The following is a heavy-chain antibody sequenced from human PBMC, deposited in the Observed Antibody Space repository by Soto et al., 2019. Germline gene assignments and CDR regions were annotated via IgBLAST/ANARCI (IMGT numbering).Heavy chain of an antibody. CDR3: ARDRKLRGYDFWSGYHLSPHFDY. V-gene: IGHV3-33*01. D-gene: IGHD3-3*01. Sequence: HPGGSLRLSCAASGFTFSSYGMHWVRQAPGKGLEWVAVIWYDGSNKYYADSVKGRFTISRDNSKNTLYLQMNSLRAEDTAVYYCARDRKLRGYDFWSGYHLSPHFDYWGQGTLVTVSS. CDR2: IWYDGSNK. J-gene: IGHJ4*02. CDR1: GFTFSSYG.